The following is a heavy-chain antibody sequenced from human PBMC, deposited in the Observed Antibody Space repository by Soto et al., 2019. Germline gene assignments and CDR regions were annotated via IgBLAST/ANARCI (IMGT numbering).Heavy chain of an antibody. V-gene: IGHV5-51*01. CDR3: ARLGYYYDTSRYPQDY. J-gene: IGHJ4*02. CDR2: IYPGDSYT. Sequence: VESLNISCQVSGYSFTRYWIVWVLQMPGKGLEWMGIIYPGDSYTRYSPSFQGQVTISADKSIRTAYLQWSSLKASDTAMYYCARLGYYYDTSRYPQDYWGQGTLVTVSS. CDR1: GYSFTRYW. D-gene: IGHD3-22*01.